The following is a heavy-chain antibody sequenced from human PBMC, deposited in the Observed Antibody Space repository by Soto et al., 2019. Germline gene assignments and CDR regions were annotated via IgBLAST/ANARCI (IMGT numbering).Heavy chain of an antibody. CDR1: GFTFDDYA. CDR3: AKGRRPGIAAADTLDY. Sequence: DVQLVESGGGLVQPGRSLRLSCAASGFTFDDYAMHWVRQAPGKGLEWVSGISWNSGSIGYAHSVKGRFTISSDNAQNSLFLQMNSGRDEDTAVYYCAKGRRPGIAAADTLDYWGQGTLVTVSS. CDR2: ISWNSGSI. V-gene: IGHV3-9*01. J-gene: IGHJ4*02. D-gene: IGHD6-13*01.